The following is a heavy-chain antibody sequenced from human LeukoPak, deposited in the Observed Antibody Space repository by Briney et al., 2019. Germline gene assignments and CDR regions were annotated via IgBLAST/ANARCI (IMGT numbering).Heavy chain of an antibody. CDR3: ARGGSGSYECWRPGNWFDP. V-gene: IGHV3-53*01. CDR2: IYSDGST. D-gene: IGHD3-10*01. CDR1: GVTVSSNY. J-gene: IGHJ5*02. Sequence: GGSLRLSCAASGVTVSSNYMSWVRQAPGKGLEWVSEIYSDGSTYYEASVKGRFSISRANSKNTVYLQMNSLTAEDTAVYYCARGGSGSYECWRPGNWFDPWGQGTLVTVSS.